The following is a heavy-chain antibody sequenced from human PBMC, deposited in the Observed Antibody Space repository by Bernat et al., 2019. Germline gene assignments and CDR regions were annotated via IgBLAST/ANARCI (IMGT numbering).Heavy chain of an antibody. J-gene: IGHJ3*02. CDR1: GFTFSSYA. V-gene: IGHV3-23*01. Sequence: EVQLLESGGGLVQPGGSLRLSCAASGFTFSSYAMSWVRQAPGKGLEWVSAISGSGGSTYYADSVKGRFTISRDNSKNTLYLQMNSLRAEDTAVYYCAKGDYYYGSGAGEDAFDIWGQGTMVTVSS. CDR2: ISGSGGST. CDR3: AKGDYYYGSGAGEDAFDI. D-gene: IGHD3-10*01.